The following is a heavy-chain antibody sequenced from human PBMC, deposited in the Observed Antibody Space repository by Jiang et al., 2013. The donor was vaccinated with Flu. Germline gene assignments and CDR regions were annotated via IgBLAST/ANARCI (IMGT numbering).Heavy chain of an antibody. J-gene: IGHJ4*02. D-gene: IGHD3-22*01. Sequence: YWDDDKRYSPSLKSRLTITKDTSKNQVVLTMTNMDPVDTATYYCAHNSGKKLLLDGIDYWGQGTLVTVSS. V-gene: IGHV2-5*02. CDR3: AHNSGKKLLLDGIDY. CDR2: YWDDDK.